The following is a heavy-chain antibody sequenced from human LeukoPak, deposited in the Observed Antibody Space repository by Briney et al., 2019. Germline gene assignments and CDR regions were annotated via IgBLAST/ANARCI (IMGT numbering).Heavy chain of an antibody. J-gene: IGHJ4*02. V-gene: IGHV4-39*01. Sequence: KSSETLSLTCTVSGGSISSSSYYWGWIRQPPGKGLEWIGSIYYSGSTYYNPSLKSRVTISVDTSKNQFSLKLSSVTAADTAVYYCARHLRGYCSSTSCPPYGYWGQGTLVTVSS. CDR2: IYYSGST. CDR3: ARHLRGYCSSTSCPPYGY. D-gene: IGHD2-2*01. CDR1: GGSISSSSYY.